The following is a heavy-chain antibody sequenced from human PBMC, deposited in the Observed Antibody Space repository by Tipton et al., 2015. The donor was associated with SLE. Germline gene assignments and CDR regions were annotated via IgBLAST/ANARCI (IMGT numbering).Heavy chain of an antibody. CDR3: AKGTGIAAAGVDY. CDR2: IKQDGSEK. CDR1: GFTFSNYW. Sequence: SLRLSCAASGFTFSNYWMNWVRQAPGKGLEWVANIKQDGSEKYYVDSVKGRFTISRDNAKNSLYLQMNSLRAEDTALYYCAKGTGIAAAGVDYWGQGTLVTVSS. V-gene: IGHV3-7*03. D-gene: IGHD6-13*01. J-gene: IGHJ4*02.